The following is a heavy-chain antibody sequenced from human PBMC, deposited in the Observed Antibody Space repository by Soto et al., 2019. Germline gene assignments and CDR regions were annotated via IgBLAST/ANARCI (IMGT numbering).Heavy chain of an antibody. CDR2: INVYNGNT. V-gene: IGHV1-18*01. CDR1: GYTFTNYG. D-gene: IGHD3-10*01. CDR3: ARGVGSGSYSNQYNWFDP. Sequence: QVQLVQSGGEVKKPGASVKVSCKASGYTFTNYGISWVRQAPGQGLEWMGWINVYNGNTKYAQKVQGRVTMTTDTSTSTAYIELSSLRSDDTAVYYCARGVGSGSYSNQYNWFDPWGQGTLVTVSS. J-gene: IGHJ5*02.